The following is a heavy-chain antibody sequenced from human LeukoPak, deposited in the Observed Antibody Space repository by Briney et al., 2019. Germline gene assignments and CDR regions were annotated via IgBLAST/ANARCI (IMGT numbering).Heavy chain of an antibody. Sequence: GGSLRLSCAASGFTFSSYSMNWVRQAPGKGLEWVSYISSSSSTIYYADSVKGRFTISRDNAKNSLYLQMNSLRAEDTAVYYCASPIWPDDILTGYYGYYYGMDVWGQGTTVTVSS. D-gene: IGHD3-9*01. CDR3: ASPIWPDDILTGYYGYYYGMDV. V-gene: IGHV3-48*04. CDR2: ISSSSSTI. J-gene: IGHJ6*02. CDR1: GFTFSSYS.